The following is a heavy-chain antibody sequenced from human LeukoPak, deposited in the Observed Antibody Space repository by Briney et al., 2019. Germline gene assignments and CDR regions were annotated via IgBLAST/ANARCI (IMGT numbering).Heavy chain of an antibody. J-gene: IGHJ4*02. CDR3: VRGDGEVFDY. Sequence: GGSLRLSCAASGFTFSSYEMNWVRQAPGKGLEWVSYIGSSGSTIYSADSVKGRFTISRDNSKNSLYLQMNSLRAEDTAIYCCVRGDGEVFDYWGQGTLVTVSS. CDR2: IGSSGSTI. CDR1: GFTFSSYE. D-gene: IGHD4-17*01. V-gene: IGHV3-48*03.